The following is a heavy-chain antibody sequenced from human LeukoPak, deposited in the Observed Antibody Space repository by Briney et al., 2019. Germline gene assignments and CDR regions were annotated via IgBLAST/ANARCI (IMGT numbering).Heavy chain of an antibody. Sequence: GESLKISCKGAGFNFTAYWIAWVRQMPGKGLEWMGISHPINSDTKYSPSFQGQGTISADKSSSTAYLQWNSLDASDTAMYYXXXXXXXXXXXXNYGWFDSWGQGTLVTVSS. V-gene: IGHV5-51*01. CDR1: GFNFTAYW. J-gene: IGHJ5*01. D-gene: IGHD3-16*01. CDR3: XXXXXXXXXXXNYGWFDS. CDR2: SHPINSDT.